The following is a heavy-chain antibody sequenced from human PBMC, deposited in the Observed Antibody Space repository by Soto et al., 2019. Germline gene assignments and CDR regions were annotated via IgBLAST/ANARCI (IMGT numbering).Heavy chain of an antibody. CDR2: IIPIFATP. D-gene: IGHD1-1*01. CDR1: GGSFSNYA. J-gene: IGHJ4*02. Sequence: QLQLVQSGAEVKKPGSSVKVSCKTSGGSFSNYAVNWVRQAPGQGLEWMGGIIPIFATPSYAQKFQGRVTIIADESTSTAFMELSSLSSDDTAVYYCARGREMATSKFYFDSWGQGTLVTVSS. V-gene: IGHV1-69*01. CDR3: ARGREMATSKFYFDS.